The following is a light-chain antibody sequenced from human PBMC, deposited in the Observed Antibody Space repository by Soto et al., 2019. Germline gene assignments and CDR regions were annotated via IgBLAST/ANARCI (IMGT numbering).Light chain of an antibody. CDR2: AAS. CDR1: QSISSY. J-gene: IGKJ1*01. CDR3: QQSYSTPPWT. V-gene: IGKV1-39*01. Sequence: DIQMTQSPASLSASVGYRVTITCRASQSISSYLNWYQQKPGKAPKLLIYAASSLQSGVASRLSGSGSGTDFTLTISSLQPEEFATYYCQQSYSTPPWTFGQGTSVDIK.